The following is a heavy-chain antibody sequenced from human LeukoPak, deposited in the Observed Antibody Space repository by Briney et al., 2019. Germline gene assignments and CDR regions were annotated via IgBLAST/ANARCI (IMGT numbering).Heavy chain of an antibody. CDR2: INAYNGNT. D-gene: IGHD3-16*01. Sequence: GASVKVSCKASGYTFNSYSINWVRHAPGQGLEWMGSINAYNGNTNYAQKVQGRVTMTTDTSTSTAYMELRSLRSDDTALYYCARDGFRGPSDYWGQGTLVTVSS. CDR3: ARDGFRGPSDY. J-gene: IGHJ4*02. V-gene: IGHV1-18*01. CDR1: GYTFNSYS.